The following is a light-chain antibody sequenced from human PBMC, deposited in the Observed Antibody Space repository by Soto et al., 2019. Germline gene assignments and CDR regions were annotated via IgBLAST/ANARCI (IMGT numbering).Light chain of an antibody. V-gene: IGLV2-14*03. CDR2: AVT. J-gene: IGLJ2*01. CDR3: TSHSDSRPVV. Sequence: QSAPTQPASVSGSPGQSITISCTGTSSDIGLNNYVSWYQQHPGKAPALIIYAVTYRPSGVSSRFSGSKSGDTASLTISGLRTEDEADYYYTSHSDSRPVVFGGGTKLTVL. CDR1: SSDIGLNNY.